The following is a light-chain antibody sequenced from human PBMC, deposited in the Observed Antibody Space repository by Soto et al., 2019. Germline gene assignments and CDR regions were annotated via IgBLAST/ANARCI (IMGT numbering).Light chain of an antibody. J-gene: IGLJ3*02. V-gene: IGLV2-14*01. CDR3: SSYTSSSTVVV. Sequence: QSALTQPASVSGSPGQSIIISCTGTSSDVGGYSYVSWYQQYPGKAPKLMIYEVSNRPSGVSNRFSGSKSGNTASLTISGLQAEDEGDYYCSSYTSSSTVVVLGGGTKLTVL. CDR1: SSDVGGYSY. CDR2: EVS.